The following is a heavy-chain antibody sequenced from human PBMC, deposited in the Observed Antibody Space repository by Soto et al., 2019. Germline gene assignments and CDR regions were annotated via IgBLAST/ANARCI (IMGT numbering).Heavy chain of an antibody. CDR1: GFTFSSYA. V-gene: IGHV3-23*01. CDR3: ANDFYGDGAGDAFDI. D-gene: IGHD4-17*01. J-gene: IGHJ3*02. CDR2: ISGSGGST. Sequence: GSLRLSCAASGFTFSSYAMSWVRQAPGKGLEWVSAISGSGGSTYYADSVKGRFTISRDNSKNTLYLQMNSLRAEDTAVYYCANDFYGDGAGDAFDIWGQGTMVTVSS.